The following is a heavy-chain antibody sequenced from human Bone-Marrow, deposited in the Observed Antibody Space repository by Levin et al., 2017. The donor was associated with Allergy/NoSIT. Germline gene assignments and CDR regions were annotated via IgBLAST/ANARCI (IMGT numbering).Heavy chain of an antibody. CDR2: VSGSSDST. CDR1: GFTFSAYT. J-gene: IGHJ4*02. D-gene: IGHD4-17*01. V-gene: IGHV3-23*01. CDR3: AEGMKEYGDYYVDC. Sequence: GGSLRLSCTSSGFTFSAYTMTWVRQVPGKGLEWVSAVSGSSDSTYYADAVKGRFTISRDNSKNTLYLQMNSLRAEDTAIYFCAEGMKEYGDYYVDCWGRGTLVTVS.